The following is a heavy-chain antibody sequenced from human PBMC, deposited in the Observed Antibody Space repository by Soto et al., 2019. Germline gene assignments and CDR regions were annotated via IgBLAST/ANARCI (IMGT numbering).Heavy chain of an antibody. CDR1: GYTFTSYY. CDR2: INPSGGST. V-gene: IGHV1-46*01. Sequence: QVQLVQSGAEVKKPGASVKVSCKASGYTFTSYYMHWVRQAPGQGLEWMGIINPSGGSTSYAPKFQGRVTMTRDTSTSTVDMELGSLGSEDTAVYYCARADGSGWYYYWGKGTLFPVSS. J-gene: IGHJ4*02. D-gene: IGHD6-19*01. CDR3: ARADGSGWYYY.